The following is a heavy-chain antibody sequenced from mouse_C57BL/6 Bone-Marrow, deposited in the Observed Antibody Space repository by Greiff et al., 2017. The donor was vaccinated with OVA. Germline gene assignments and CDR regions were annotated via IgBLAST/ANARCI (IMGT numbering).Heavy chain of an antibody. CDR3: TRRYSNYVFAY. CDR1: GYTFTDYE. J-gene: IGHJ3*01. D-gene: IGHD2-5*01. Sequence: VQLQQSGAELVRPGASVTLSCKASGYTFTDYEMHWVKQTPVHGLEWIGAIDPETGGTAYNQKFKGKAILTADKSSSTAYMELRSLTSEDSAVYYCTRRYSNYVFAYWGQGTLVTVSA. CDR2: IDPETGGT. V-gene: IGHV1-15*01.